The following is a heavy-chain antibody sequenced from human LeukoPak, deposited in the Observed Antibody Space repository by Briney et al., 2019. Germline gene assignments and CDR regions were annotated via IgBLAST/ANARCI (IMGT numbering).Heavy chain of an antibody. D-gene: IGHD2-15*01. CDR3: ARIGYTSSSNDY. CDR1: GFTFSRYW. V-gene: IGHV3-7*01. Sequence: GGSLRLSCAASGFTFSRYWMSWVRQAPGKGLEWMANINQDGSVIYYVDSVKGRFTISRDNAKNSLSLQMNSLRVEDTAVYYCARIGYTSSSNDYWGQGTLVTVSS. CDR2: INQDGSVI. J-gene: IGHJ4*02.